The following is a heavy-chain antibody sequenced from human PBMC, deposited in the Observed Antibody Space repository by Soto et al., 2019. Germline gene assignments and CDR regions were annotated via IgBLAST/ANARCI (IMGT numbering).Heavy chain of an antibody. CDR2: IKQDGSEK. CDR3: ARGAIAAAGINYYYGMDV. V-gene: IGHV3-7*05. J-gene: IGHJ6*02. D-gene: IGHD6-13*01. Sequence: EVQLVESGGGLVQPGGSLRLSCAASGFTFSSYWMSWVRQAPGKGLEWVANIKQDGSEKYYVDSVKGRFTISRDNAKNSLYLKMNSLRAEDTAVYYCARGAIAAAGINYYYGMDVWGQGTTVTVSS. CDR1: GFTFSSYW.